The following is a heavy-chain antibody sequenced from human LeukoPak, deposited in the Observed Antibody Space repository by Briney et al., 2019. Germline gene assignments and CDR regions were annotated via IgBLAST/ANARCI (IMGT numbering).Heavy chain of an antibody. CDR2: IYYSGST. J-gene: IGHJ4*02. Sequence: PSETLSLTCIASGGSISIGSYYWGWIRQPPGKGLEWIGSIYYSGSTYYNPSLKSRVTISVDTSKNQFSLKLSSVTAADTAVYYCARDDSSGYYPLYFDYWGQGTLVTVSS. D-gene: IGHD3-22*01. CDR3: ARDDSSGYYPLYFDY. CDR1: GGSISIGSYY. V-gene: IGHV4-39*02.